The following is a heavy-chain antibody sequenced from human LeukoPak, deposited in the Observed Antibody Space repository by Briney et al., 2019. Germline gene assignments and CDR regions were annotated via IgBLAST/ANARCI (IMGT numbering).Heavy chain of an antibody. CDR1: GGSFSGYY. D-gene: IGHD2-15*01. Sequence: SETLSLTCAVYGGSFSGYYWSWIRQPPGKGLEWIGSIHHSGSTYYNPSLKSRVTISVDTSKNQFSLKLSSVTAADTAVYYCARDNIVVVAATKAYYFDYWGQGTLVTVSS. CDR2: IHHSGST. V-gene: IGHV4-34*01. J-gene: IGHJ4*02. CDR3: ARDNIVVVAATKAYYFDY.